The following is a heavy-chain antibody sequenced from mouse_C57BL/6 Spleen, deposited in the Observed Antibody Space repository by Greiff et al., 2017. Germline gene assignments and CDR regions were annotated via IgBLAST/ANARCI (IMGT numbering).Heavy chain of an antibody. J-gene: IGHJ4*01. CDR3: ASSAGNYAMGY. CDR2: IDPSDSYT. CDR1: GYTFTSYW. V-gene: IGHV1-69*01. D-gene: IGHD1-1*01. Sequence: VQLQQPGAELVMPGASVKLSCKASGYTFTSYWMHWVKQRPGQGLEWIGEIDPSDSYTNYNQKFKGKSTLTVDKSSSTAYMQLSSLTSEDSAVYYCASSAGNYAMGYWGQGASVTVYS.